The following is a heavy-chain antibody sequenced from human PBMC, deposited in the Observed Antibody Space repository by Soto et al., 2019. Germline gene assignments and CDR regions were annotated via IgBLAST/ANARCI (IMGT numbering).Heavy chain of an antibody. CDR3: ARDHFEDYDFWSGHYTSYYCYGMDV. CDR1: GGTFSSYA. CDR2: IIPIFGTA. J-gene: IGHJ6*02. D-gene: IGHD3-3*01. Sequence: QVQLVQSGAEVKKPGSSVKVSCKASGGTFSSYAISWVRQAPGQGLEWMGGIIPIFGTANYAQKFQGRVTITADESTSTAYSELSSLRFEDTGVENSARDHFEDYDFWSGHYTSYYCYGMDVWGQGTTVTVSS. V-gene: IGHV1-69*01.